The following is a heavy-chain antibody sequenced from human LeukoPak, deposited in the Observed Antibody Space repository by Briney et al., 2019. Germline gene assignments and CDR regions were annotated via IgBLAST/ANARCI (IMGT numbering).Heavy chain of an antibody. J-gene: IGHJ4*02. CDR3: AKAAQLVSDYFDY. Sequence: PGGSLRLSCAASGFTFSNYWMCWVRQAPGKGLEWVANIKPDGSGKFYVDSLKGRFTISRDNAKNSLYLQMNSLRAEDTAVYYCAKAAQLVSDYFDYWGQGTLVTVSS. CDR1: GFTFSNYW. CDR2: IKPDGSGK. D-gene: IGHD6-13*01. V-gene: IGHV3-7*03.